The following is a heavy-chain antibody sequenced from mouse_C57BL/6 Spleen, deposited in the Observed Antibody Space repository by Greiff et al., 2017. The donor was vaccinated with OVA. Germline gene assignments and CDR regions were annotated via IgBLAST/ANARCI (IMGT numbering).Heavy chain of an antibody. CDR1: GFSLTSYG. J-gene: IGHJ3*01. D-gene: IGHD2-4*01. CDR2: IWSGGST. V-gene: IGHV2-2*01. CDR3: ARADYDGVWFAY. Sequence: QVHVKQSGPGLVQPSQSLSITCTVSGFSLTSYGVHWVRQSTGKGLEWLGVIWSGGSTDYNAAFISRLSISKDNSKSQVFFKMNSLQADDTAIYYCARADYDGVWFAYWGHVTLVTVSA.